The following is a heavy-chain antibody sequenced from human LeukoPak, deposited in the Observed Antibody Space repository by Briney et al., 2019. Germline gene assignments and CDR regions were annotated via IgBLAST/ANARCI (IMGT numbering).Heavy chain of an antibody. Sequence: QSGGSLRLSCAASGFTFDDYAMHWVRQAPGKGLEWVSGISWNSGSIGYADSVKGRFTISRDNAKNSLYLQMNSLRAEDTALYYCAKNGRDGYNFDYWGQGTLVTVSS. D-gene: IGHD5-24*01. CDR2: ISWNSGSI. CDR3: AKNGRDGYNFDY. CDR1: GFTFDDYA. V-gene: IGHV3-9*01. J-gene: IGHJ4*02.